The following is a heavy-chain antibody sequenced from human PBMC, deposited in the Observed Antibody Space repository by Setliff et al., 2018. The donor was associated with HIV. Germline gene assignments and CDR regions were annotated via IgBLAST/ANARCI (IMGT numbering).Heavy chain of an antibody. V-gene: IGHV4-34*01. CDR2: IKHRGST. J-gene: IGHJ4*02. Sequence: SETLSLTCAVYGGSFSDYYWTWIRQSPGKGLEWIGEIKHRGSTNYNPSLKSRVTVSVDTSKNQFSLKLGSVTAADTAVYYCARESPSSSWFYFDFWGQGTLVTVSS. D-gene: IGHD6-13*01. CDR3: ARESPSSSWFYFDF. CDR1: GGSFSDYY.